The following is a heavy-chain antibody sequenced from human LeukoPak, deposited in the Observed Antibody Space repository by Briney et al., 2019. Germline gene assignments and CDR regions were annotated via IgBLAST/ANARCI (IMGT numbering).Heavy chain of an antibody. V-gene: IGHV3-23*01. CDR2: ISGSGGST. J-gene: IGHJ3*02. D-gene: IGHD3-22*01. Sequence: PGGALRLSCAASGFTFNSYAMSWVRQAPGKGLEWVSAISGSGGSTYYADSVKGRFTISRDNSKNTLYLQMNSLRAEDTAVYYCARDLGGITMTAPGAFDIWGQGTMVTVSS. CDR3: ARDLGGITMTAPGAFDI. CDR1: GFTFNSYA.